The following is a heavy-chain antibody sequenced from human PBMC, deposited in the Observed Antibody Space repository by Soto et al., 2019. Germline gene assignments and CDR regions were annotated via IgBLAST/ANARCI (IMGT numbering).Heavy chain of an antibody. CDR1: GFTFSSYA. CDR2: ISYDGSNK. J-gene: IGHJ5*02. V-gene: IGHV3-30-3*01. CDR3: WRDPYCGVDCYSGTGAGWFDP. Sequence: QVQLVESGGGVVQPGRSLRLSCAASGFTFSSYAMHWVRQAPGKGLEWVAVISYDGSNKYYADSVKGRFTISRDNSKNTLYLQINSLGSEDTAVYCCWRDPYCGVDCYSGTGAGWFDPWGQGTLVTVSS. D-gene: IGHD2-21*02.